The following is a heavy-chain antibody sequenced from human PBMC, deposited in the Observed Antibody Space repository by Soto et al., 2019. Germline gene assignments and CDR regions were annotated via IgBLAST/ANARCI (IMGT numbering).Heavy chain of an antibody. V-gene: IGHV4-39*01. CDR1: GGSISSSSYY. CDR2: IYYSGST. Sequence: QLXLQESGXGLXKPXETXSXXXTVXGGSISSSSYYWGWIRQPPGKGLEWIGSIYYSGSTYYNPSHKNRVTIAGDTSKNQFSLKLSDVTAADTAVDYCARHSCLGYCSGGSCYREAWFDPWGQGTLVTVSS. CDR3: ARHSCLGYCSGGSCYREAWFDP. D-gene: IGHD2-15*01. J-gene: IGHJ5*02.